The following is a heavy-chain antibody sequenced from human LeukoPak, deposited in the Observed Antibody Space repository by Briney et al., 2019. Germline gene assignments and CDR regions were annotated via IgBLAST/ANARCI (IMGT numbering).Heavy chain of an antibody. CDR2: INHSGST. D-gene: IGHD4-11*01. CDR3: ARDLSEYSNSWFDP. V-gene: IGHV4-34*01. Sequence: RASETLSLTCAVYGGSFSGYYWSWIRQPPGKGLEWIGEINHSGSTNYNPSLKSRVTISVDTSKNQFSLKLSSVTAADTAVYYCARDLSEYSNSWFDPWGQGTLVTVSS. CDR1: GGSFSGYY. J-gene: IGHJ5*02.